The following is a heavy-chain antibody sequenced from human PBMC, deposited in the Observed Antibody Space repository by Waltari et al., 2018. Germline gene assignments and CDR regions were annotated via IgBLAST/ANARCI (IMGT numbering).Heavy chain of an antibody. D-gene: IGHD3-22*01. CDR3: ARVDSSGYLYFDY. CDR2: IYYSGST. Sequence: QVQLQESGPGLVKPSETLSLTCTVSGGSISSYYWSWIRQPPGKGLEWIGYIYYSGSTNYNPSPKSRVTISVDTSKNQFSLKLSSVTAADTAVYYCARVDSSGYLYFDYWGQGTLVTVSS. V-gene: IGHV4-59*01. CDR1: GGSISSYY. J-gene: IGHJ4*02.